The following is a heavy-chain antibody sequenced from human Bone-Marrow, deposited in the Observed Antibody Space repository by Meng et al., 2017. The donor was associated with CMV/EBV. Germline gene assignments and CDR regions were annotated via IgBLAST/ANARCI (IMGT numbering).Heavy chain of an antibody. CDR2: IYSGGST. D-gene: IGHD3-3*01. CDR1: GFTVSSNY. CDR3: ARGNREVTIFGVVIEGFDP. J-gene: IGHJ5*02. V-gene: IGHV3-66*02. Sequence: GGSLRLSCAASGFTVSSNYMSWVRQAPGKGLEWVSVIYSGGSTYYADSVKGRFTISRDNSKNTLYLQMNSLRAEDTAVYYCARGNREVTIFGVVIEGFDPWGQRTLVTVSS.